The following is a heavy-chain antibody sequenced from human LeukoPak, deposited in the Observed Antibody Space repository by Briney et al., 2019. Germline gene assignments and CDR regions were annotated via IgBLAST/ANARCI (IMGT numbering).Heavy chain of an antibody. CDR3: ASSLAARSYYYYYYMDV. Sequence: ASVKVSCKASGYTFTGYYMHWVRQAPGQGLEWMGWINPNSGGTNYAQKFQGRVTMTRDTSISTAYMELSRLRSDDTAVYYCASSLAARSYYYYYYMDVWGKGTTVTVSS. D-gene: IGHD6-6*01. CDR2: INPNSGGT. J-gene: IGHJ6*03. CDR1: GYTFTGYY. V-gene: IGHV1-2*02.